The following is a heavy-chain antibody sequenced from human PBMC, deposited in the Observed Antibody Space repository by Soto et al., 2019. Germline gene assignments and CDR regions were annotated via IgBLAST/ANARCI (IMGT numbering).Heavy chain of an antibody. Sequence: ASVKVSCKVSGNTLTGISLHWVRQAPGKGLEWMGDIDPEDGERNFAQVFLGRDSMTEDTSTDTVYMELSSLTSEDTAVYYCVTPYCSGDSCFANWFDPWG. V-gene: IGHV1-24*01. D-gene: IGHD2-15*01. CDR1: GNTLTGIS. J-gene: IGHJ5*02. CDR2: IDPEDGER. CDR3: VTPYCSGDSCFANWFDP.